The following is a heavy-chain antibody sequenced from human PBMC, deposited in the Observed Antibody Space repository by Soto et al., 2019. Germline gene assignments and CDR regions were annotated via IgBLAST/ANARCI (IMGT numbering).Heavy chain of an antibody. CDR1: GGTFSSYT. CDR3: ARGEDIVVVVGPNWFDP. J-gene: IGHJ5*02. CDR2: IIPILGIA. V-gene: IGHV1-69*02. Sequence: SVKVSCKASGGTFSSYTISWVRQAPGQGLEWMGRIIPILGIANYAQKFQGRVTITADKSTSTAYMELSSLRSEDTAVYYCARGEDIVVVVGPNWFDPWGQGTLVTVSS. D-gene: IGHD2-15*01.